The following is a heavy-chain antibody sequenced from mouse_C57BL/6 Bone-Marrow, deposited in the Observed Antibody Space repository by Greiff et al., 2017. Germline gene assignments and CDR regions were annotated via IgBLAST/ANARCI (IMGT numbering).Heavy chain of an antibody. J-gene: IGHJ3*01. Sequence: QVQLKQSGAELARPGASVKLSCKASGYTFTSYGISWVKQRTGQGLEWIGEIYPRSGNTYYNEKFKGKATLTADKSSSTACMELRSLTSEDSAVYFCARAGLRRRPGFAYWGQGTLVTVSA. CDR2: IYPRSGNT. CDR1: GYTFTSYG. CDR3: ARAGLRRRPGFAY. V-gene: IGHV1-81*01. D-gene: IGHD2-2*01.